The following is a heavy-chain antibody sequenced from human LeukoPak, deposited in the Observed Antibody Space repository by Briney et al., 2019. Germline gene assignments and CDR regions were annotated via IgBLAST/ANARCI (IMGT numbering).Heavy chain of an antibody. Sequence: PGGSLRLSCAVSGFTFSSYAMSWVRQAPGKGLDWVSVIYRDGSTYYADSVKGRFTISRDNAKNSLYLQMNSLRAEDTAVYYCARDPRSYDAFDIWGQGTMVTVSS. D-gene: IGHD1-26*01. CDR2: IYRDGST. V-gene: IGHV3-66*01. CDR3: ARDPRSYDAFDI. J-gene: IGHJ3*02. CDR1: GFTFSSYA.